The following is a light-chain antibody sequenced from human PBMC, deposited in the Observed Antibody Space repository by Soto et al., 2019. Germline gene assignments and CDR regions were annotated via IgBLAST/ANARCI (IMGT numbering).Light chain of an antibody. J-gene: IGLJ2*01. V-gene: IGLV2-23*02. Sequence: QSALTQPASVSGSPGQSITISRTGTSSDIGSYDLVSWYQQHPGKAPKLMIYEDSKRPSGVSNRFSGSKSGNTASLTISGLQAEDEADYSCCSYAGSSTFYVVFGGGTKLTVL. CDR2: EDS. CDR1: SSDIGSYDL. CDR3: CSYAGSSTFYVV.